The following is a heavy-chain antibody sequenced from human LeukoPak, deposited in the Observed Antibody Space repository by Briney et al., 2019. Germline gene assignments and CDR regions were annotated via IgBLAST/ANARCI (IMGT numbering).Heavy chain of an antibody. D-gene: IGHD3-22*01. CDR2: IYYSGST. Sequence: PSETLSLTCTVSGGSISSSSYYWGWIRQPPGKGLEWIGSIYYSGSTYYNPSLKSRVTISVDTSKNQFSLKLSSVTAADTAVYYCARDPPDYYDSSGSLDVWGQGTTVTVSS. J-gene: IGHJ6*02. V-gene: IGHV4-39*07. CDR3: ARDPPDYYDSSGSLDV. CDR1: GGSISSSSYY.